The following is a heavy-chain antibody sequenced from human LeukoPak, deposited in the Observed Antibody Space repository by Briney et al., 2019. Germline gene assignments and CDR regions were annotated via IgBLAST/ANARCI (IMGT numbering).Heavy chain of an antibody. CDR1: GFTASSDY. CDR3: ARDSAFSDYAN. CDR2: IYNDGST. D-gene: IGHD4-17*01. V-gene: IGHV3-66*01. J-gene: IGHJ4*02. Sequence: GGSLRLSCLASGFTASSDYMSWVRQAPGKGLEWVSIIYNDGSTYYANSVKGRFTISRDDSKHTLYLQMNSLRADDTAIYYCARDSAFSDYANWGQGTLVTVSS.